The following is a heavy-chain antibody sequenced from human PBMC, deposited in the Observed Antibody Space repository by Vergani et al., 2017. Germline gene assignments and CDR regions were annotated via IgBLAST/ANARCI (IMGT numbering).Heavy chain of an antibody. J-gene: IGHJ4*02. CDR1: GGTFSSYA. V-gene: IGHV1-69*01. Sequence: QVQLVQSGAEVKKPGSSVKVSCKASGGTFSSYAISWVRQAPGQGLEWMGGIIPIFGTANYAQKFQGRVTITADESTSPAYMELSSLRSEDTAVYYCARVGQRWELRFYFDYWGQGTLVTVSS. CDR3: ARVGQRWELRFYFDY. D-gene: IGHD1-26*01. CDR2: IIPIFGTA.